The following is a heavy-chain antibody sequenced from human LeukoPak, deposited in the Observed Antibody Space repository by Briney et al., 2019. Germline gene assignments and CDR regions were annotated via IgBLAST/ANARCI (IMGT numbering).Heavy chain of an antibody. CDR2: IKGETDGGTT. D-gene: IGHD7-27*01. V-gene: IGHV3-15*01. CDR3: TTWGLNY. CDR1: VFTFSNAW. Sequence: GGSVTLSCAASVFTFSNAWMHWVRQAPGKGVEWLGRIKGETDGGTTDCAAPLKGRFTISRDDSKSTLYLQMNSLKTEDTAVYYCTTWGLNYWGQGTLVTVSS. J-gene: IGHJ4*02.